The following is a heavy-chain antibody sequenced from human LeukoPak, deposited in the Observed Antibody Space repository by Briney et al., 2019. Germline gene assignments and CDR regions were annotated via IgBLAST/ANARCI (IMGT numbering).Heavy chain of an antibody. CDR3: GRGVVGATALGY. V-gene: IGHV4-61*02. Sequence: SETLSLTCTVSSGSISSGSYYRSWIRQPAGKELEWIGRISKTGSTSYNPSLKSRVTMSVDTSKSQFSLRLSSATAADTAVYYCGRGVVGATALGYWGQGTLVTVAS. CDR1: SGSISSGSYY. D-gene: IGHD1-26*01. CDR2: ISKTGST. J-gene: IGHJ4*02.